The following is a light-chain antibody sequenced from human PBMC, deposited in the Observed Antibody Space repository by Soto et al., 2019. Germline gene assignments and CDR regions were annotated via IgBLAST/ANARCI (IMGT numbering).Light chain of an antibody. CDR2: DVS. J-gene: IGLJ1*01. CDR3: SSFSVASPL. V-gene: IGLV2-14*01. Sequence: LTQPASMSGSPGQSVTISCAGTSNDIGGYNYVSWYQHHPGTAPKLIIYDVSSRPSGVSHRFSGSKPGNTASLTISGLQAEDEADYYCSSFSVASPLFGTGTKVTVL. CDR1: SNDIGGYNY.